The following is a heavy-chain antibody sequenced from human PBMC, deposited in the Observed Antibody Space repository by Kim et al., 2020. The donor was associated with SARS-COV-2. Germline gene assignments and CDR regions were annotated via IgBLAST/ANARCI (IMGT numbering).Heavy chain of an antibody. D-gene: IGHD2-21*01. Sequence: GGSLRLSCAASGFTVSNAWMSWVRQAPGKGLEWVGRIKSKTDGGTTDYAAPVKGRFTISREESKNTLYLQMNSLKTEDTAVYYCTTDICGGDCYPHRFDYWGQGTLVTVSS. CDR1: GFTVSNAW. V-gene: IGHV3-15*01. J-gene: IGHJ4*02. CDR3: TTDICGGDCYPHRFDY. CDR2: IKSKTDGGTT.